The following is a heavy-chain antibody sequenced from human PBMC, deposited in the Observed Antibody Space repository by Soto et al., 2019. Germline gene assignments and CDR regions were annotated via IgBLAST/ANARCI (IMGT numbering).Heavy chain of an antibody. CDR3: TRPTCDGGNCYFAH. CDR1: GFFFLSYA. J-gene: IGHJ5*02. Sequence: GGSLRLSCAASGFFFLSYAMHWFGHSPGKGREWVAVIMYDGNTEYYADSVKGRFTLSRDNSKNILSVQMNSLRAEDTAVYYCTRPTCDGGNCYFAHWGRGTLVTVSS. D-gene: IGHD2-21*01. CDR2: IMYDGNTE. V-gene: IGHV3-30-3*01.